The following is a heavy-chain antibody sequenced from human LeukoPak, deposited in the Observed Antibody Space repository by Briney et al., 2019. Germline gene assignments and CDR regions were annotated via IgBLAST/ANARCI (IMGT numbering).Heavy chain of an antibody. V-gene: IGHV3-7*01. J-gene: IGHJ4*02. CDR3: ARGRYTFGY. D-gene: IGHD5-18*01. CDR2: IKQDGSEK. CDR1: GFTFSDYW. Sequence: PGGSLRLSCAPSGFTFSDYWMSWVRQAPGKGLEWVADIKQDGSEKHYVDSVKGRFTISRDNAENSLYLQVNNLRAEDTAVYYCARGRYTFGYWGQGTLVTVSS.